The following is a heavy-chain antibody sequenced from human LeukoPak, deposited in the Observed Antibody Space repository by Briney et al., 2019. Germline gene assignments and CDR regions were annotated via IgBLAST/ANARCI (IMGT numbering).Heavy chain of an antibody. Sequence: ASVKVSCKASGYTFTCYYMHWVRQAPGQGLEWMGWVNPNSGGTNYAQKFQGRVTMTRHTSISTAYMELSRLRSDDTAVYYCARDWYYYDSSGYFFWGQGTLVTVSS. CDR2: VNPNSGGT. CDR3: ARDWYYYDSSGYFF. V-gene: IGHV1-2*02. CDR1: GYTFTCYY. D-gene: IGHD3-22*01. J-gene: IGHJ4*02.